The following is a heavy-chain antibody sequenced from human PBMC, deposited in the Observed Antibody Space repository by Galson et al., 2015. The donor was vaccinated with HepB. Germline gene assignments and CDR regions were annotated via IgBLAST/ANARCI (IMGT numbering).Heavy chain of an antibody. CDR1: GFIFSNYA. D-gene: IGHD5-24*01. J-gene: IGHJ4*02. CDR2: ISGSIGST. V-gene: IGHV3-23*01. CDR3: VSSGGYNYWEDDFDY. Sequence: SLRLSCAASGFIFSNYAMSWVRQVPGKGLEWVSTISGSIGSTYYADSVKGRFTTSRDNSQSTLYLHMNSLRVEDTAVYYCVSSGGYNYWEDDFDYWGQGTLVTVSS.